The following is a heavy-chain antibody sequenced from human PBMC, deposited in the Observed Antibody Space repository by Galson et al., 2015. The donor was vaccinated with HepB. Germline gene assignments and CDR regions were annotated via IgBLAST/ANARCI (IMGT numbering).Heavy chain of an antibody. CDR3: ARFPAYYFDY. Sequence: SVKVSCKASGYTFTTYAINWVRQAPGQGLEWMGWINTSTGNPTYAQGFTGRFVFSLDTSVSTAYLQISSLKAEDTAMYYCARFPAYYFDYWGQGTLVTVSS. CDR2: INTSTGNP. J-gene: IGHJ4*02. V-gene: IGHV7-4-1*02. CDR1: GYTFTTYA.